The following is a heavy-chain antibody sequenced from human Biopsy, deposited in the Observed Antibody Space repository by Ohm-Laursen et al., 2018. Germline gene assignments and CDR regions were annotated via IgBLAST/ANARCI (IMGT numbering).Heavy chain of an antibody. J-gene: IGHJ4*02. D-gene: IGHD3-3*01. CDR3: ARDLLEWSLPS. CDR2: IYPNSGDT. CDR1: GDAFLGYY. Sequence: GASVKVPCKASGDAFLGYYLHWVRQAPGQGLEWMGSIYPNSGDTDFAQKFQGRVSMTRDTSVSTAYLELSSLRSDDTAIYYCARDLLEWSLPSWGQGTLVTASS. V-gene: IGHV1-2*02.